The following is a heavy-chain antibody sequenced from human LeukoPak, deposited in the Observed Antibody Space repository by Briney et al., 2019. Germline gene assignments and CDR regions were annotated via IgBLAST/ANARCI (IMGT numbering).Heavy chain of an antibody. J-gene: IGHJ6*03. CDR1: GYTFTGYY. CDR3: ARGNSGYDWDYYYYMDV. Sequence: GASVKVSCKASGYTFTGYYMQWVRQAPGQGREWMGWINPNSGGTNYAQKFQGSVTMTRDTSISTAYMELSRLRSDDTAVYYCARGNSGYDWDYYYYMDVWGKGTTVTVSS. D-gene: IGHD5-12*01. V-gene: IGHV1-2*02. CDR2: INPNSGGT.